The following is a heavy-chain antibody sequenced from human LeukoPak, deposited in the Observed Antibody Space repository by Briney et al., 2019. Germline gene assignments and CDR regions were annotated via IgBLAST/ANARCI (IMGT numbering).Heavy chain of an antibody. Sequence: GGSLRLSCAASGFTFSTSSLNWVRQAPGKGLEWVSSISSSRSYIYYAHSVKGRFTISRDKAKNSLYLQMNSLGADDTAVYYCAREGGFCFGDTCRFSHFWGQGTLVTVSS. CDR3: AREGGFCFGDTCRFSHF. D-gene: IGHD2-15*01. CDR1: GFTFSTSS. J-gene: IGHJ4*02. V-gene: IGHV3-21*01. CDR2: ISSSRSYI.